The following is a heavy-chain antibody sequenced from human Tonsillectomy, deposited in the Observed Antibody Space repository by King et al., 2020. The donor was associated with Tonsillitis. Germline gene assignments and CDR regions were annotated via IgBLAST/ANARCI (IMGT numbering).Heavy chain of an antibody. V-gene: IGHV3-74*01. D-gene: IGHD3-10*01. CDR3: ARDRHPLRVPPHAHPARAAPEYGMDV. CDR2: INRDGNSI. J-gene: IGHJ6*02. CDR1: GFTFSVYW. Sequence: VQLVESGGGLVQPGGSLRLSCAASGFTFSVYWMHWVRQAPGKGLVWVSSINRDGNSINYADSVKGRFTISRDHAKNTLFLQMNNLTVEDTAVYYCARDRHPLRVPPHAHPARAAPEYGMDVWGQGTPVSVSS.